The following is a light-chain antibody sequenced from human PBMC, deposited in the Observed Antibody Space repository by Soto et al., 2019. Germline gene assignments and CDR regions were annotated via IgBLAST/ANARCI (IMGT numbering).Light chain of an antibody. CDR3: QQYYATPLT. CDR1: QSVLYNSNNKSY. J-gene: IGKJ4*01. CDR2: WAS. V-gene: IGKV4-1*01. Sequence: DIVMTQSPDSLAVSLGERATINCKSTQSVLYNSNNKSYLAWYQQKPGQPPKLLIYWASTRESGVPDRFSGSGSGTDFTLTISSLPAEDVAVYYCQQYYATPLTFGGGTKVEIK.